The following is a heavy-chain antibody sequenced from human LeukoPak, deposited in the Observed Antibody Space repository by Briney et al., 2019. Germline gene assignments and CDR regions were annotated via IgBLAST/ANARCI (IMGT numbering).Heavy chain of an antibody. V-gene: IGHV3-66*02. J-gene: IGHJ4*02. Sequence: QAGGSLRLSCAASGFTVSSNYMSWVRQAPGKGLEGVSVIYSGGSTYYADSVKGRFTISRDNSKNTLYLQMNSLRAEDTAVYYCARDRGYSSSPGDYWGQGTLVTVSS. CDR2: IYSGGST. D-gene: IGHD6-6*01. CDR3: ARDRGYSSSPGDY. CDR1: GFTVSSNY.